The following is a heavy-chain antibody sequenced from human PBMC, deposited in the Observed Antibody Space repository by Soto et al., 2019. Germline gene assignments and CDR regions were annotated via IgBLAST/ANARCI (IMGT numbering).Heavy chain of an antibody. Sequence: EVQLVESGGGLVQPGGSLRLSCAASGFTFSSYSMNWVRQAPGKGLEWVSYISSSSSTIYYADSVKGRFTISRDNAKNSLYLQMNSLRAEDTAVYYCASSIVVVVAAFDYWGQGTLVTVSS. J-gene: IGHJ4*02. CDR2: ISSSSSTI. CDR1: GFTFSSYS. D-gene: IGHD2-15*01. CDR3: ASSIVVVVAAFDY. V-gene: IGHV3-48*01.